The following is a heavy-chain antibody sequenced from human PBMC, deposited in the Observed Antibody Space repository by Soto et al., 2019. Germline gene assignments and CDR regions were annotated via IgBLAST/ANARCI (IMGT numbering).Heavy chain of an antibody. J-gene: IGHJ4*02. Sequence: GGSLRLSCAASGFTFSSYAMHWVRQAPGKGLEWVAVISYDGSNKYYADSVKGRFTISRDNSKNTLYLQMNSLRAEDTAVYYCARDPYYYDSSGYSGHYFDYWGQGTLVTVSS. CDR3: ARDPYYYDSSGYSGHYFDY. CDR2: ISYDGSNK. V-gene: IGHV3-30*04. CDR1: GFTFSSYA. D-gene: IGHD3-22*01.